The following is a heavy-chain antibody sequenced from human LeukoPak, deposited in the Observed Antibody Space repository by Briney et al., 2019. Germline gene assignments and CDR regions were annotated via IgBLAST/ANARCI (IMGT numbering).Heavy chain of an antibody. CDR2: IKQDGSEK. CDR1: GFTFSSYW. Sequence: TGGSLRLSCAASGFTFSSYWMSWVRQAPGKGLEWVANIKQDGSEKYYVDSVKGRFTISRDNAKNSLYLQMNSLRAEDTAVYYCARGLQSSSFWDYYYYYYMDVWGKGTTVTVSS. D-gene: IGHD6-6*01. CDR3: ARGLQSSSFWDYYYYYYMDV. J-gene: IGHJ6*03. V-gene: IGHV3-7*03.